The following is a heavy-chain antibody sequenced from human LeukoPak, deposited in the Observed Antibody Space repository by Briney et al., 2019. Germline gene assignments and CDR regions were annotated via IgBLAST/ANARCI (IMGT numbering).Heavy chain of an antibody. Sequence: GGSLRLSCAASGLTFSSYTMSWVRQAPGKGLEWVSAISGSGGSTYYADSVKGRFTISRDNSKNTLYLQMNSLRAEDTAVYYCAKDSVDIVATIYFDYWGQGTLVTVSS. J-gene: IGHJ4*02. CDR3: AKDSVDIVATIYFDY. CDR1: GLTFSSYT. CDR2: ISGSGGST. D-gene: IGHD5-12*01. V-gene: IGHV3-23*01.